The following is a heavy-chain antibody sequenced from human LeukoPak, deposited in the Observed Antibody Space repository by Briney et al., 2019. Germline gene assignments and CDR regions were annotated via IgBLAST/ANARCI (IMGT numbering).Heavy chain of an antibody. CDR3: ARETSGYDSSFGY. CDR2: INPNSGGT. V-gene: IGHV1-2*02. CDR1: GYTFTGYY. D-gene: IGHD5-12*01. J-gene: IGHJ4*02. Sequence: ASVTVSCKASGYTFTGYYMHWVRQAPGQGLEWMGWINPNSGGTNYAQKFQGRVTMTRDASISTAYMELNRLRSDDTAVYYCARETSGYDSSFGYWGQGTLVTVSS.